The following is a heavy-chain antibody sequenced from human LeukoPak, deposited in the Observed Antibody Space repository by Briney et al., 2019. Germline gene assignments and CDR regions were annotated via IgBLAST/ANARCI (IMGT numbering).Heavy chain of an antibody. CDR2: VHYSGSP. CDR3: ARGGPSSKYFDY. V-gene: IGHV4-59*01. D-gene: IGHD6-6*01. J-gene: IGHJ4*02. Sequence: PSETLSLTCTVSGGSISGYYWSWIRQPPGKGLEWIGYVHYSGSPNYNPSLKSRVTISVDTSKNQFSLKLSSVTAADTAVYYCARGGPSSKYFDYWGQGTLVTVSS. CDR1: GGSISGYY.